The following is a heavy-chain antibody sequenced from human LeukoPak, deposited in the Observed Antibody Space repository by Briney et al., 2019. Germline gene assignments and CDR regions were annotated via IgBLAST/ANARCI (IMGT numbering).Heavy chain of an antibody. CDR3: ARVYKNWFDP. D-gene: IGHD3-10*01. Sequence: SETLSLTCTVSGGSVSSGSYYWSWIRQPPGKGLEWIGYINYSGSTNYNPSLKSRVTISVDTSKNQFSLKLSSVTAADTAVYYCARVYKNWFDPWGQGTLVTVSS. CDR1: GGSVSSGSYY. J-gene: IGHJ5*02. V-gene: IGHV4-61*01. CDR2: INYSGST.